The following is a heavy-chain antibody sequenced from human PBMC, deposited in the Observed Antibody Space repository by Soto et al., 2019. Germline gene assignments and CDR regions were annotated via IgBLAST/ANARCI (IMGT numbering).Heavy chain of an antibody. CDR2: INGGGGST. CDR1: GFAFSTYS. CDR3: AREGWRIRGMDV. J-gene: IGHJ6*02. D-gene: IGHD5-18*01. V-gene: IGHV3-23*01. Sequence: EVKLLESGGGLVQPGGSLILSCAASGFAFSTYSMNWVRQAPGKGLEWVSAINGGGGSTYYADSVKGRFTISRDNSKNTVYLQMNSLRAEDTAVYYCAREGWRIRGMDVWGQGTTVTVSS.